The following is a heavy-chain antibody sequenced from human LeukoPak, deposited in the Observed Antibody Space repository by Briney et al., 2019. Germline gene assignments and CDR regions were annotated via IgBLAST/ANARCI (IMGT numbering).Heavy chain of an antibody. CDR3: ARESADSDAFDI. CDR1: GFTLSSYG. CDR2: IWYDGSNK. J-gene: IGHJ3*02. D-gene: IGHD3/OR15-3a*01. V-gene: IGHV3-33*01. Sequence: GRSLRLSCAASGFTLSSYGTHWVRQAPGKGLEWVAVIWYDGSNKYYADSVKGRFTISRDNSRNTLYLQMNSLRAEDTAVYYCARESADSDAFDIWGQGTMVTVSS.